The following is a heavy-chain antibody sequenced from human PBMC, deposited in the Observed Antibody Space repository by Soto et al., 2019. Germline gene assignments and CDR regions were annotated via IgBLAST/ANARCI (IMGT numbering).Heavy chain of an antibody. CDR1: DGSMNSDSSY. D-gene: IGHD3-22*01. V-gene: IGHV4-39*01. Sequence: QLHLQESGPGLVKPSETLSLTCRVSDGSMNSDSSYWGWIRQPPWKGLEWIGVINHSGSTYHNLSLKGRVTMSVDASMNQFSLKLTSMTAADTAVYYCTRLGGYVSVGYYYLWDSWGQGTLVTVSS. J-gene: IGHJ4*02. CDR3: TRLGGYVSVGYYYLWDS. CDR2: INHSGST.